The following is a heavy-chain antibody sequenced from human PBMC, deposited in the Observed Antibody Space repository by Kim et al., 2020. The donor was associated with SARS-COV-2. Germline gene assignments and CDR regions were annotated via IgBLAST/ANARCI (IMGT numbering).Heavy chain of an antibody. V-gene: IGHV4-34*01. J-gene: IGHJ5*02. CDR3: ARGGRRGAAGTGEKSNWFDP. D-gene: IGHD6-13*01. CDR2: INHSGST. Sequence: SETLSLTCAVYGGSFSGYYWSWIRQPPGKGLEWIGEINHSGSTNYNPSLKSRVTISVDTSKNQFSLKLSSVTAADTAVYYCARGGRRGAAGTGEKSNWFDPWGQGTLVTVSS. CDR1: GGSFSGYY.